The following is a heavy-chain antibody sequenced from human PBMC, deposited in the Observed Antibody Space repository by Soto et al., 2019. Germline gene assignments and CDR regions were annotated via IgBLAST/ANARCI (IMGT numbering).Heavy chain of an antibody. CDR3: ARRMPIDSYPFDY. V-gene: IGHV4-30-4*01. Sequence: SETLSLTCTVSGGSISSGDYFWSWIRQPPGKGLVWIGYIYSTGSTYYNPSLKSRVTISVDTSKNQFSLKLNSVTAADTAVYYCARRMPIDSYPFDYWGQGSLVTVPQ. D-gene: IGHD2-2*01. CDR1: GGSISSGDYF. CDR2: IYSTGST. J-gene: IGHJ4*02.